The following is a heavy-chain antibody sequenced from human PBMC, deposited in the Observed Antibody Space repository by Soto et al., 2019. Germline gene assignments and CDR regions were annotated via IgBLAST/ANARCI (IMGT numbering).Heavy chain of an antibody. J-gene: IGHJ6*02. CDR3: ARVGGLLFYYDGMDV. Sequence: EVQLVESGGGLVQPGGSLRLSCAASGFTFSSYEMNWVRQAPGKGLEWVSYISSSGSTIYYADSVKGRFTISRDNAKNSLYLQMNSLRAEDTAVYYCARVGGLLFYYDGMDVWGQGTTVTVSS. V-gene: IGHV3-48*03. CDR2: ISSSGSTI. D-gene: IGHD3-16*01. CDR1: GFTFSSYE.